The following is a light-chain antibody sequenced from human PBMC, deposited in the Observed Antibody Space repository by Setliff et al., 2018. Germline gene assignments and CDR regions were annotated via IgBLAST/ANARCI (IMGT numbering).Light chain of an antibody. Sequence: QSALTQPPSVSGAPGQRATISCTGSSSNIGAGYDVHWYQQLPGTAPKLLIYGNSNRPSGVPDRFSGSKSGTSASLAITGLQAEDEADYYCQSYDSSLSGDVFGTGTKVTVL. CDR3: QSYDSSLSGDV. CDR1: SSNIGAGYD. J-gene: IGLJ1*01. CDR2: GNS. V-gene: IGLV1-40*01.